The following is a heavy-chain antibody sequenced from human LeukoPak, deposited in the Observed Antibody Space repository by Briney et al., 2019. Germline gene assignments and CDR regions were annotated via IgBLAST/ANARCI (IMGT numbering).Heavy chain of an antibody. D-gene: IGHD3-22*01. CDR2: IWYDGSNK. CDR3: AKALLYYDSSGPTDY. Sequence: SCKASGGTFSSYGMHWVRQAPGKGLEWVAVIWYDGSNKYYADSVKGRFTISRDNSKNTLYLQMNSLRAEDTAVYYCAKALLYYDSSGPTDYWGQGTLVTVSS. V-gene: IGHV3-33*06. CDR1: GGTFSSYG. J-gene: IGHJ4*02.